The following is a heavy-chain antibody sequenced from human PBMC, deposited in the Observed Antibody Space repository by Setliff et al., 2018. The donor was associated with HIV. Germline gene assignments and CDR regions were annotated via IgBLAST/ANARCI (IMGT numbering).Heavy chain of an antibody. Sequence: SETLSLTCTVSGDSITNSMHYWSWIRRPPGKGLEFIGSIHYNDGKTYYNAALRSRVTISADTSKNQFSLKLNSVTAVDTAVYYCARHSAGFNGDYIRVGAIDIWGQGTMVTVSS. D-gene: IGHD4-17*01. CDR1: GDSITNSMHY. CDR2: IHYNDGKT. J-gene: IGHJ3*02. CDR3: ARHSAGFNGDYIRVGAIDI. V-gene: IGHV4-39*01.